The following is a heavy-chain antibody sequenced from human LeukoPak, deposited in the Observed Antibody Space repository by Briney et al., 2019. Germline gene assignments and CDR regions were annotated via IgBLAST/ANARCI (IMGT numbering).Heavy chain of an antibody. D-gene: IGHD4-17*01. CDR3: AKDLNNDYGDSEGLIDY. V-gene: IGHV1-18*01. CDR2: ISAYNGDT. Sequence: ASVKVSCKASGYTFNSYGISWVRQAPGQGLEWMGWISAYNGDTNYAQKFQGRVTITADKSTSTAYMELSSLRSEDTAVYYCAKDLNNDYGDSEGLIDYWGQGTLVTVSS. CDR1: GYTFNSYG. J-gene: IGHJ4*02.